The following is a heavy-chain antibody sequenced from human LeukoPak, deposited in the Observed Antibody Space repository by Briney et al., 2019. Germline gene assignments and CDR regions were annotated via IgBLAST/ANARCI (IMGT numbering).Heavy chain of an antibody. CDR1: GGSISSSW. J-gene: IGHJ4*02. CDR2: ISHSGTT. D-gene: IGHD6-13*01. V-gene: IGHV4-4*02. Sequence: SETLSLTCAVSGGSISSSWRSWVRQPPGKGLEWIGEISHSGTTNYNPSLKSRVTISVDKSKNQFSLELSSVTAADTAVYYCTTAFGYSRDWGQGTLVTVSS. CDR3: TTAFGYSRD.